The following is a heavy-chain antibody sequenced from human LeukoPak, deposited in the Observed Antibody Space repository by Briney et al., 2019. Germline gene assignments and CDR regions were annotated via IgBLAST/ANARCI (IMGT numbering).Heavy chain of an antibody. V-gene: IGHV4-59*01. CDR1: GGSISSYY. J-gene: IGHJ5*02. CDR3: ARFKEYCSGGSCYHGGWFDP. Sequence: PSETLSLTCTVSGGSISSYYWSWIRQPPGKGLEWIGYIYYSGSTNYNPSLKSRVTISVDTSKNQFSLKLSSVTAADTAVYYCARFKEYCSGGSCYHGGWFDPWGQGTLVTVSS. D-gene: IGHD2-15*01. CDR2: IYYSGST.